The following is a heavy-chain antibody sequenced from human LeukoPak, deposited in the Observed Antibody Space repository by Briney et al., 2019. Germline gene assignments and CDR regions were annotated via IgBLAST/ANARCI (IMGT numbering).Heavy chain of an antibody. CDR3: ARGTVRGVIGSYYFDY. CDR1: GISISNGYY. V-gene: IGHV4-61*01. CDR2: IYYSGST. D-gene: IGHD3-10*01. J-gene: IGHJ4*02. Sequence: PSETLSLTCAVAGISISNGYYWGWIRQPPGKGLEWIGYIYYSGSTNYNPSLKSRVTISVDTSKNQFSLKLSSVTAADTAVYYCARGTVRGVIGSYYFDYWGQGTLVTVSS.